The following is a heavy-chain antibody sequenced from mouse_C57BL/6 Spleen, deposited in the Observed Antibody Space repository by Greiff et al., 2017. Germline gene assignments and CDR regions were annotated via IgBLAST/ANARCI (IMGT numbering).Heavy chain of an antibody. Sequence: DVMLVASGGGLVKPGGSLKLSCAASGFTFSDYGMHWVRQAPEKGLEWVAYISSGSSTIYYADTVKGRFTISRENAKNTLFLQMTSLRSEDTAMYYCARRSTMVNYFDYWGQGTTLTVSS. CDR2: ISSGSSTI. CDR1: GFTFSDYG. J-gene: IGHJ2*01. D-gene: IGHD2-13*01. V-gene: IGHV5-17*01. CDR3: ARRSTMVNYFDY.